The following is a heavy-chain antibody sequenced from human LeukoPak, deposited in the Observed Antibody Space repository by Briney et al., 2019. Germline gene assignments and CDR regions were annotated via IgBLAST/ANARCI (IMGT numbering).Heavy chain of an antibody. J-gene: IGHJ3*02. CDR1: GFTFSGYS. CDR3: SREGYYGAFDI. V-gene: IGHV3-48*02. CDR2: IGANSAI. D-gene: IGHD3-10*01. Sequence: PGGSLRLSCAASGFTFSGYSMNWVRQVPGKGLEWVSYIGANSAIYYADSVKGRFTISRDNAKNSLSLQMNSLRDDDTAVYYCSREGYYGAFDIWGQGTMVTVSS.